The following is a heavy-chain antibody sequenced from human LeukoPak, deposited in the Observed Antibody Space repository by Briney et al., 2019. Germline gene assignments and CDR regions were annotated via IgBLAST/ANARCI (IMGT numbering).Heavy chain of an antibody. D-gene: IGHD6-13*01. CDR3: AREVAAAGIDY. Sequence: SETLSLTCAVYGGSFSGYYWSWIRQPPGKGLEWIGEINHSGSTNYNPSLESRVTISVDTSKNQFSLKLSSVTAADTAVYYCAREVAAAGIDYWGQGTLVTVSS. CDR2: INHSGST. J-gene: IGHJ4*02. CDR1: GGSFSGYY. V-gene: IGHV4-34*01.